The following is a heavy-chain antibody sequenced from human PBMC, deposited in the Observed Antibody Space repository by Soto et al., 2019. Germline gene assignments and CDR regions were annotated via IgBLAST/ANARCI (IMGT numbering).Heavy chain of an antibody. J-gene: IGHJ4*02. V-gene: IGHV4-59*01. CDR2: IYYSGST. D-gene: IGHD5-12*01. CDR1: GGSISSYY. CDR3: ARSSEYSGYALDY. Sequence: QVQLQESGPGLVKPSVTLSLSCTVSGGSISSYYWSRIRQPPGKGLEWIGYIYYSGSTNYNASLKSRATISVDTSKNQFSLKLSSVTAADTAVYYCARSSEYSGYALDYWGQGTLVTVAS.